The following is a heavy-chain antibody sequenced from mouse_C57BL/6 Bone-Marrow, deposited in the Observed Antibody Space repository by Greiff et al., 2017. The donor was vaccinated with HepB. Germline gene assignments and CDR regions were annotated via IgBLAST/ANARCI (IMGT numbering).Heavy chain of an antibody. CDR3: AKQAHYFDY. V-gene: IGHV5-9*01. Sequence: EVKVVESGGGLVKPGGSLKLSCAASGFTFSSYTMSWVRQTPEKRLEWVATISGGGGNTYYPDSVKGRFTISRDYAKNTLYLQMSSLRSEDTALYYFAKQAHYFDYWGQGTTLTVSS. J-gene: IGHJ2*01. CDR2: ISGGGGNT. CDR1: GFTFSSYT.